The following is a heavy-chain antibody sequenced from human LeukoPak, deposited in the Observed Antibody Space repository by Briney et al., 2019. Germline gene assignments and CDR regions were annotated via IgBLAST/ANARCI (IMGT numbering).Heavy chain of an antibody. V-gene: IGHV3-30-3*01. CDR3: ARSGSYHLDY. J-gene: IGHJ4*02. CDR1: GFTFSSYD. Sequence: GGSLRLSCAASGFTFSSYDMHWVRQAPGKGLEWVAVISYDGSNKYYADSVKGRFTISRDNSKNTLYLQMNSLRAEDTAVYYCARSGSYHLDYWGQGTLVTVSS. CDR2: ISYDGSNK. D-gene: IGHD1-26*01.